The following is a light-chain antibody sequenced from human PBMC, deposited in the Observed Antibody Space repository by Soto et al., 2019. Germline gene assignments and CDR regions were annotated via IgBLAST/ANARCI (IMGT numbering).Light chain of an antibody. Sequence: QSALTQPASVSGSPGQSITISCTGTSRDVGSYNLVSWYQQHPGKAPKLMIYEGSKWPSGVSNRFSGSKSGNTASLTISGLQAEDEADYYCCSYAGSSTSVVFGGGTQLTVL. CDR3: CSYAGSSTSVV. CDR2: EGS. CDR1: SRDVGSYNL. V-gene: IGLV2-23*01. J-gene: IGLJ2*01.